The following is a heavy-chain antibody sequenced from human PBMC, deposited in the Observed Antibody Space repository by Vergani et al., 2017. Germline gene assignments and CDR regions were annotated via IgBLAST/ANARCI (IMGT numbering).Heavy chain of an antibody. V-gene: IGHV3-21*01. CDR2: ISGGSNFI. Sequence: EVQLVESGGALVKPGGSLRLSCAASGFTFNTYTMNWVRQAPGKGLEWVSSISGGSNFIYYADSVKGRFTISRENAKNSLYLQMNSLRAEDTAVYYCAREVTSQYYYYSMNVWGQGTTVTVSS. J-gene: IGHJ6*02. D-gene: IGHD4-23*01. CDR1: GFTFNTYT. CDR3: AREVTSQYYYYSMNV.